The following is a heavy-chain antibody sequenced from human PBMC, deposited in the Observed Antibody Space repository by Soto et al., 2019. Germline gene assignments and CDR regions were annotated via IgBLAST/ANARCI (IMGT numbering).Heavy chain of an antibody. D-gene: IGHD3-9*01. CDR3: AKDPRYFDRLPGHWFDP. Sequence: ASVKVSCKASGYTFTGYYMHWVRQAPGQGLEWMGWINPNSGGTNYAQKFQGRVTISRDNSKNTLYLQMDSLRAEDTAVYYCAKDPRYFDRLPGHWFDPWGQGTLVTVSS. V-gene: IGHV1-2*02. J-gene: IGHJ5*02. CDR2: INPNSGGT. CDR1: GYTFTGYY.